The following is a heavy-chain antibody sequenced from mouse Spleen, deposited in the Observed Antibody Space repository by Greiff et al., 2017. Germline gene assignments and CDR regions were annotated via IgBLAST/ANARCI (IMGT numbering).Heavy chain of an antibody. CDR3: ARHEGYGNLPRWFAY. Sequence: EVKLMESGGGLVKLGGSLKLSCAASGFTFSSYAMSWVRQTPEKRLEWVATISSGGGNTYYPDSVKGRFTISRDNAKNTLYLQMSSLKSEDTAMYYCARHEGYGNLPRWFAYWGQGTLVTVSA. CDR1: GFTFSSYA. J-gene: IGHJ3*01. D-gene: IGHD2-10*02. CDR2: ISSGGGNT. V-gene: IGHV5-9*04.